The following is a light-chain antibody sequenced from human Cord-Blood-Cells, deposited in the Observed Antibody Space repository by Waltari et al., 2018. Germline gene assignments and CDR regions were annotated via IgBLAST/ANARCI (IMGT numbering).Light chain of an antibody. Sequence: AIRLTQSPSSLSASTGDRVTITCRASQGISSYLAWYQQKPGKDPKLLIYAASTLQSGVTSRFSGSGSGTDFTRTISGLQSEDFATYYCQQYYSYPFTFGPGTKVDIK. J-gene: IGKJ3*01. CDR3: QQYYSYPFT. CDR2: AAS. V-gene: IGKV1-8*01. CDR1: QGISSY.